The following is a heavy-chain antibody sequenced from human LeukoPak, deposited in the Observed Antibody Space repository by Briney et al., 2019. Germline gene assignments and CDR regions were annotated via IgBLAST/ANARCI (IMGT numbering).Heavy chain of an antibody. CDR1: GGTFSSYA. CDR3: AREVNPRYDILTGYPLDY. D-gene: IGHD3-9*01. CDR2: IIPIFGTA. J-gene: IGHJ4*02. Sequence: SVKVSCKASGGTFSSYAISWVRQAPGQGLEWMGGIIPIFGTANYAQKFHGRVTITADESTSTAYMELSSLRSEDTAVYYCAREVNPRYDILTGYPLDYWGQGTLVTVSS. V-gene: IGHV1-69*01.